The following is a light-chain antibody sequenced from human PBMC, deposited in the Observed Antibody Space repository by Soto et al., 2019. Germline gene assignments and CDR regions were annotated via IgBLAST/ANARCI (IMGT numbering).Light chain of an antibody. CDR2: GAT. Sequence: EIVLTQSPATLSLSPGDRATLSCRASASLSSYLAWYQQKPSDAPRLLNDGATSRATGIPDRISGSGSGTDFTLSISGLEPEDSAVYYWQQYGNSLTFGGGTKVDIK. V-gene: IGKV3-20*01. CDR1: ASLSSY. CDR3: QQYGNSLT. J-gene: IGKJ4*01.